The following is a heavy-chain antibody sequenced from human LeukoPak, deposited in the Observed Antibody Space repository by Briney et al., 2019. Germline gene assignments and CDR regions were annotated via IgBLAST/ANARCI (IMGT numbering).Heavy chain of an antibody. CDR1: GYRFTSYW. J-gene: IGHJ5*01. Sequence: GQSLKISCKGSGYRFTSYWIAWVRQMPGKGLEWMGIIYPGDSDTRYSSSFQGQVTISADKSISTAYLQWSSLKASDTAMYYCARHSVITVADSWGQGTLVTVSS. CDR3: ARHSVITVADS. CDR2: IYPGDSDT. D-gene: IGHD6-19*01. V-gene: IGHV5-51*01.